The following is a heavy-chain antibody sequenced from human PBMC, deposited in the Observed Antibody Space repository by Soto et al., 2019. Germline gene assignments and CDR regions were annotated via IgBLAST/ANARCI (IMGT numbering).Heavy chain of an antibody. V-gene: IGHV1-2*04. CDR3: AREATYSSYYYYYGMDV. Sequence: ASVKVSCKASGYTFTGYYMHWVRQAPGQGLEWMGWINPNSGGTNYAQKFQGWVTMTRDTSISTAYMELSRLRSDDTAVYYCAREATYSSYYYYYGMDVWGQGTTVTVYS. CDR2: INPNSGGT. CDR1: GYTFTGYY. J-gene: IGHJ6*02. D-gene: IGHD6-13*01.